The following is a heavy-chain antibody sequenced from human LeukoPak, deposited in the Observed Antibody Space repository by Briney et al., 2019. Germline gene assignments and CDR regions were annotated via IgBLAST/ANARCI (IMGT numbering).Heavy chain of an antibody. CDR1: GFTFCSYS. Sequence: GRSLRLSRAASGFTFCSYSMKGGRQAPGKGLEWVSSIRTSSSYIYYADSVKGRFTISRDNAKNSLYLQMNSLRAEDTAVYYCAGNPDGIDYWGQGTLVTVSS. CDR3: AGNPDGIDY. CDR2: IRTSSSYI. V-gene: IGHV3-21*01. J-gene: IGHJ4*02. D-gene: IGHD5-24*01.